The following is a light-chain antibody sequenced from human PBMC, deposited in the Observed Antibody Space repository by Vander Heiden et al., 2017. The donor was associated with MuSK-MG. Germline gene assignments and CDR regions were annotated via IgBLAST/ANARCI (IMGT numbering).Light chain of an antibody. J-gene: IGLJ3*02. CDR1: SSNIGSNY. CDR2: SDN. Sequence: QSVLTQPPPASGTPGQRVTISCSGSSSNIGSNYVYWYQQLPGTAPKLLMYSDNQRPSGVPDRFSGSKSGTSASLAISGLRSEDEADYYCAASDDSLSGGVFGGGTKLTVL. CDR3: AASDDSLSGGV. V-gene: IGLV1-47*02.